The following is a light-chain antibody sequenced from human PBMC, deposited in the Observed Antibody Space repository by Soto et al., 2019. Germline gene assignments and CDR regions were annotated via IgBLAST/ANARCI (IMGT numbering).Light chain of an antibody. J-gene: IGLJ2*01. V-gene: IGLV2-11*01. Sequence: QSALTQPASVSGSLGQSITISCTGTISDIGSYHYVSWYQHHPGKAPKLIIYEVTNRPSGVPDRFSGSKSGNTASLTISGLQAEDEADYYCCSYAGSYTVVFGGGTQLTVL. CDR1: ISDIGSYHY. CDR3: CSYAGSYTVV. CDR2: EVT.